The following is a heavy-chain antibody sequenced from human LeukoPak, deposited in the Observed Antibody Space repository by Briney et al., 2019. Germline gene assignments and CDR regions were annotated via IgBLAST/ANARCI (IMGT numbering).Heavy chain of an antibody. CDR3: AKSTVVRKFYYCDY. V-gene: IGHV3-23*01. CDR2: NSGSGGRT. D-gene: IGHD4-23*01. J-gene: IGHJ4*02. CDR1: GFTFSSYA. Sequence: GGSLTLSCAASGFTFSSYAMSWVRQAPGNGLEWVSANSGSGGRTYYAGSVKGRFTISRDNSKNTLYLQMNSLRAEDTAVYDCAKSTVVRKFYYCDYWGQGTLVTVSS.